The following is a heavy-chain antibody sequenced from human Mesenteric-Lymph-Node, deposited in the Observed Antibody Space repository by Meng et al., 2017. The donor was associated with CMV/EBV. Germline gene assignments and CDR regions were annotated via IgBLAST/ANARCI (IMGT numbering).Heavy chain of an antibody. J-gene: IGHJ6*02. CDR3: ARDYYYGSGSYYNGAAFYYYYGMDV. Sequence: GESLKISCAASGFTFSSYAMHWVRQAPGKGLEWVAVISYDGSNKYYADSVKGRFTISRDNSKNTLYLQMNSLRAEDTAVYYCARDYYYGSGSYYNGAAFYYYYGMDVWGQGTTVTVSS. V-gene: IGHV3-30*04. CDR2: ISYDGSNK. CDR1: GFTFSSYA. D-gene: IGHD3-10*01.